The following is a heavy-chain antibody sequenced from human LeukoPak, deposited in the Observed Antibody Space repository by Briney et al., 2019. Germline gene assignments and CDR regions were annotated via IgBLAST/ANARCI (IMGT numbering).Heavy chain of an antibody. V-gene: IGHV3-30*03. CDR1: GFTFSSYG. CDR2: ISYDGSNK. D-gene: IGHD4-17*01. J-gene: IGHJ4*02. CDR3: APGGDYSFFDY. Sequence: GGSLRLSCAASGFTFSSYGMHWVRQAPGKGLEWVAVISYDGSNKYYADSVKGRFTIARDNSKNTLYLQMNSLRAEDTAVYYCAPGGDYSFFDYWGPGTLVTVSS.